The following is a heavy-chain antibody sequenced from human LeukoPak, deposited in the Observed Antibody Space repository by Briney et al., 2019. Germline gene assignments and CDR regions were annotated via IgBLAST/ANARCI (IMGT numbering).Heavy chain of an antibody. CDR1: GFALSNYE. CDR3: ARDSLHDYGGTGYGYYFDY. Sequence: GGSLRLSCAASGFALSNYEMIWVRQAPGKEPEWVSYISSSGGLTYYADSVKGRFTVSRDNAKDSLFLHMNSLRVEDTAIYYCARDSLHDYGGTGYGYYFDYWGQGTLVTVSS. V-gene: IGHV3-48*03. D-gene: IGHD4/OR15-4a*01. CDR2: ISSSGGLT. J-gene: IGHJ4*02.